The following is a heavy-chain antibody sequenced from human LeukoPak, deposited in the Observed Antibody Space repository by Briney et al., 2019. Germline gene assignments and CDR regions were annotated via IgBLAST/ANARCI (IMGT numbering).Heavy chain of an antibody. D-gene: IGHD5-18*01. CDR1: GFTFSNAW. V-gene: IGHV3-15*01. Sequence: PGGSLRLSCAASGFTFSNAWMSWVRQAPGKGLEGVGRIKSKSDGGTTDYAARVKGRFTTSRDDSKNTLYLQMNSLKTEDTAVYYCTTPWILGAFDIWGQGTMVTVSS. CDR3: TTPWILGAFDI. J-gene: IGHJ3*02. CDR2: IKSKSDGGTT.